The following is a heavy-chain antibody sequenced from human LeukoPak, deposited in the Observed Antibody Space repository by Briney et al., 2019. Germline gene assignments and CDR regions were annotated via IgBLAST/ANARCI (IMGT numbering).Heavy chain of an antibody. V-gene: IGHV1-2*02. Sequence: ASVKVSCKASGYSFRDDYTYWIRQAPGQGLEWVGWNNPKSGGTKYAQKFQGRVTMTGDTSINTAYMELSSLRSDDTAVYYCARDDASDPSASFDLWGQGTMVTVSS. CDR2: NNPKSGGT. J-gene: IGHJ3*01. D-gene: IGHD1-26*01. CDR1: GYSFRDDY. CDR3: ARDDASDPSASFDL.